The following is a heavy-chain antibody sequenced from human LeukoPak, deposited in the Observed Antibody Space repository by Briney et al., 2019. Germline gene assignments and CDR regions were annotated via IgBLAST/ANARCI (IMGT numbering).Heavy chain of an antibody. Sequence: GASVKVSCKASGYTFTGYYMHWVRQAPGQGLEWIGWINPNSGGTNYAQKFQGRVTMTRDTSISTAYMELSRLRSDDTAVYYCARAGSITMVRGVIQYYFDYWGQGTLVTVSS. D-gene: IGHD3-10*01. V-gene: IGHV1-2*02. CDR1: GYTFTGYY. J-gene: IGHJ4*02. CDR3: ARAGSITMVRGVIQYYFDY. CDR2: INPNSGGT.